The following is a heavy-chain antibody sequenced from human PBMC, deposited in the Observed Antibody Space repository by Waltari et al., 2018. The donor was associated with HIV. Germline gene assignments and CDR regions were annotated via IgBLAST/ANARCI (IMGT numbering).Heavy chain of an antibody. CDR2: VWNDGTNK. Sequence: QVQLVESGGGMVQPGGSLRLSGAATGFSFSDYALHWVRQDPGKGWEWVAVVWNDGTNKYYADSVKGRFLISRDNSKRTLYLQMNHLTAEDTAVYYCARDLQATVAVDYFDFWGQGTLVTVSS. V-gene: IGHV3-33*01. J-gene: IGHJ4*02. CDR1: GFSFSDYA. CDR3: ARDLQATVAVDYFDF.